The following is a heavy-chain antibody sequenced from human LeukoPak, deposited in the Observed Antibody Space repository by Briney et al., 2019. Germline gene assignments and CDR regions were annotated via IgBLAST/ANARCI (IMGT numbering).Heavy chain of an antibody. D-gene: IGHD5-24*01. CDR2: ISGSGGST. Sequence: GGSLRLSCEASGFPFSSYAMNWVRQAPGKGLEWVSTISGSGGSTYYADSVKGRFTISRDKSKNTVYLQMNSLTAADTAVYYCAKERGYGYNHIDYWGQGTLVTVSS. CDR1: GFPFSSYA. J-gene: IGHJ4*02. V-gene: IGHV3-23*01. CDR3: AKERGYGYNHIDY.